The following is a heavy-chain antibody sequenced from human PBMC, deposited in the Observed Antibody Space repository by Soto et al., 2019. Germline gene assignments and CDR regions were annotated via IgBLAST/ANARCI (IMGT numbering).Heavy chain of an antibody. D-gene: IGHD2-2*01. V-gene: IGHV4-59*01. CDR1: GGSISSYY. CDR2: IYYSGST. Sequence: LSLTCTVSGGSISSYYWSWIRQPPGKGLEWIGYIYYSGSTNYNPSPKSRVTMSVDTSKNQFSLKLSSVTAADTAVYYCARGVVVPAALDYWGQGTLVTVSS. CDR3: ARGVVVPAALDY. J-gene: IGHJ4*02.